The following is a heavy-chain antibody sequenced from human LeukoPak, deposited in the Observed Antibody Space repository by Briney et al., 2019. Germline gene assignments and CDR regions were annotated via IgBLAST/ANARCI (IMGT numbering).Heavy chain of an antibody. CDR1: GFTFSGSA. V-gene: IGHV3-73*01. CDR3: TRDREGDYFDY. Sequence: GGSLRLSCAASGFTFSGSAMHWVRQASGKGLEWVGRIRSKANSYATAYAASVKGRFTISRDDSKNTAYLQMNSLKTEDTAVYYCTRDREGDYFDYWGQGTLVTVSS. J-gene: IGHJ4*02. CDR2: IRSKANSYAT.